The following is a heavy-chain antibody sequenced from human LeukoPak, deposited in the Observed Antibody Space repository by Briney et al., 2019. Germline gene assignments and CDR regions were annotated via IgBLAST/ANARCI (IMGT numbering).Heavy chain of an antibody. J-gene: IGHJ6*03. V-gene: IGHV4-59*01. D-gene: IGHD3-10*01. Sequence: SETLSLTCTVSGGSISSYYWTWIRQPPGKGLEWIGYIHYTGSTNYNPSLKSRVTISVDTSKNQFSLKLSSVTAADTAVYYCARVEEGYGSGRRENYYYYYMDVWGKGTTVTISS. CDR2: IHYTGST. CDR1: GGSISSYY. CDR3: ARVEEGYGSGRRENYYYYYMDV.